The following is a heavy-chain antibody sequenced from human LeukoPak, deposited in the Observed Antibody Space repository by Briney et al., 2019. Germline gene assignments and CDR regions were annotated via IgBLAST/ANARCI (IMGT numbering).Heavy chain of an antibody. D-gene: IGHD2-15*01. CDR3: ARHMVGRRETRWAFDI. CDR1: GYSFTSYW. CDR2: IYPGDSDT. Sequence: GESLKISCKGSGYSFTSYWIGWVRQMPGKGLEWMGIIYPGDSDTRYSPSFQGQVTISADKSISPAYLQWSSLKASDTAMYYCARHMVGRRETRWAFDIWGQGTMVTVSS. V-gene: IGHV5-51*01. J-gene: IGHJ3*02.